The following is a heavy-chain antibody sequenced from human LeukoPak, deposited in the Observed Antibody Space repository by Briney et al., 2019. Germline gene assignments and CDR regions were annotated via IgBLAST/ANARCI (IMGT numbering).Heavy chain of an antibody. CDR2: ISAYNGNT. CDR1: GYTFTSYG. J-gene: IGHJ3*02. D-gene: IGHD3-3*01. V-gene: IGHV1-18*01. Sequence: ASVKVSCKASGYTFTSYGISWVRQAPGQGLEWMGWISAYNGNTNYAQKLQGRVTMTTDTSTSTAYMELRSLRSEDTAVYYCARVLLRGGPRDAFDIWGQGTMVTVSS. CDR3: ARVLLRGGPRDAFDI.